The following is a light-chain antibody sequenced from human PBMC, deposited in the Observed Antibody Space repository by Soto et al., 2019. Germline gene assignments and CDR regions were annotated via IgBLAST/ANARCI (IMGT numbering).Light chain of an antibody. V-gene: IGKV1-8*01. J-gene: IGKJ3*01. CDR1: QGISSY. CDR2: AAS. CDR3: QQYYSYPFT. Sequence: AIRMTQSPSSLSASTGDRVTITCRASQGISSYLAWYQQKPGKAPKLMIYAASTLQSGVPSRFSGSGSGTDFTLTISSLQSEDFATYYCQQYYSYPFTFGPGTKVYIK.